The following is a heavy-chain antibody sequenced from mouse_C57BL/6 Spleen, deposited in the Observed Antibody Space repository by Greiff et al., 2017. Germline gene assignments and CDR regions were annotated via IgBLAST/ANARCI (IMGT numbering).Heavy chain of an antibody. Sequence: EVMLVESGGDLVKPGGSLKLSCAASGFTFSSYGMSWVRQTPDKRLEWVATISSGGSYTYYPDSVKGRFPISRDNAKNTLYLQMSSLKSEDTAMYYCARRSYYYGFDYWGQGTTLTVSS. D-gene: IGHD1-1*01. CDR2: ISSGGSYT. V-gene: IGHV5-6*02. J-gene: IGHJ2*01. CDR1: GFTFSSYG. CDR3: ARRSYYYGFDY.